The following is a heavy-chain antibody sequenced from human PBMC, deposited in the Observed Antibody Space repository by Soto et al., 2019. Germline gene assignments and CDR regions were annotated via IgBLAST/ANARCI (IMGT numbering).Heavy chain of an antibody. Sequence: GGSLRHSWAASGLTFSSYWMSWVRQATGKGLEWVANIKQDGSEKYYVDSVKGRFTISRDNAKNSLYLQMNSLRAEDTAVYYCARNVRYCSGGSCYDWFDPWGQGTLVTVSS. D-gene: IGHD2-15*01. CDR1: GLTFSSYW. J-gene: IGHJ5*02. V-gene: IGHV3-7*05. CDR3: ARNVRYCSGGSCYDWFDP. CDR2: IKQDGSEK.